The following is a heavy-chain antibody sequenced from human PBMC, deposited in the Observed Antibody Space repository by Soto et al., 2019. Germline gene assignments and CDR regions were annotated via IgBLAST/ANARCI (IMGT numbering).Heavy chain of an antibody. V-gene: IGHV3-64*01. D-gene: IGHD6-19*01. Sequence: EVQLVESGGGLVQPGGSLRLSCAASGFTFSGYSMFWVRQAPGKRLEYVSAINTNGVNTFYAKSVKGRFTISRDNSKNTMYLQMGSLRAEDMAVYYCARGRVEDSSGWATYFDYWCQGTLVTVSS. J-gene: IGHJ4*02. CDR2: INTNGVNT. CDR1: GFTFSGYS. CDR3: ARGRVEDSSGWATYFDY.